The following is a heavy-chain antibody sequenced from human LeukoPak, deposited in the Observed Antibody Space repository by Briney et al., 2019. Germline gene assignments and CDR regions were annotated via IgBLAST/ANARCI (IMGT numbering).Heavy chain of an antibody. D-gene: IGHD4-17*01. CDR2: IYTSGST. CDR1: GGSISSGSYY. Sequence: PSQTLSLTCTVSGGSISSGSYYWSWIRLPAGKGLEWIGRIYTSGSTNYNPSLKSRVTISVDTSKNQFSLKLSSVTAADTAVYYCARDSDYGDYSAFDIWGQGTMVTVSS. J-gene: IGHJ3*02. CDR3: ARDSDYGDYSAFDI. V-gene: IGHV4-61*02.